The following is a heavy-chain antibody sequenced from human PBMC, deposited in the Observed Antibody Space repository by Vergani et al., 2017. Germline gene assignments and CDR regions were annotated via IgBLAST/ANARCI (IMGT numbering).Heavy chain of an antibody. V-gene: IGHV3-30*03. J-gene: IGHJ3*02. D-gene: IGHD2-15*01. CDR1: GFTFSSYG. CDR2: ISYDGSNK. CDR3: ARVPKAYYCSGGSCYSKKDAFDI. Sequence: QVQLVESGGGVVQPGRSLRLSCAASGFTFSSYGMHWVRQAPGKGLEWVAVISYDGSNKYYADSVKGRFTISRDNSKNTLYLQMNSLRAEDTAVYYCARVPKAYYCSGGSCYSKKDAFDIWGQGTMVTVSS.